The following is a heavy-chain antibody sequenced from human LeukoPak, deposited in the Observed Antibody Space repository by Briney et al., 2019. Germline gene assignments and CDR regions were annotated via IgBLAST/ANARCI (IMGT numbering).Heavy chain of an antibody. V-gene: IGHV4-59*01. J-gene: IGHJ2*01. CDR2: IYYSGST. CDR3: ARVYYSSSYDYWYFDL. D-gene: IGHD6-13*01. Sequence: SETLSLTCTVSGGSISSYYGSWIRQPPGKGLEWMGYIYYSGSTNYNPSLKSRVTISVDTSKNQFSLRLSSVTAAGTAVYYCARVYYSSSYDYWYFDLWGRGTLVTVSS. CDR1: GGSISSYY.